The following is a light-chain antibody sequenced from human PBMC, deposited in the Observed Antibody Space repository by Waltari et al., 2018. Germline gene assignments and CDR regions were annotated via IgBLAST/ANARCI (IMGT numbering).Light chain of an antibody. Sequence: QSVLTQPPSASGTPGQRVTISCSGSSSNIGSYIVNWNQQLPGTAPKLLIYINNRRPSGVPDRCSGSKSGTSASLAISGLQSEDEADYYCAGWDDRLNGVVFGGGTKLTVL. CDR2: INN. CDR3: AGWDDRLNGVV. V-gene: IGLV1-44*01. CDR1: SSNIGSYI. J-gene: IGLJ3*02.